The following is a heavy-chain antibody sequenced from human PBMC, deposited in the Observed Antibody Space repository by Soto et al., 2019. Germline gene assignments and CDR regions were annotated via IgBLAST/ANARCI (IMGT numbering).Heavy chain of an antibody. CDR2: IIPIFGTA. V-gene: IGHV1-69*13. Sequence: GASVKVSCKASGGTFSSYAISWVRQAPGQGLEWMGGIIPIFGTANYAQKFQGRVTITADESTSTAYMELSSLRSEDTAVYYCARVIVVHELDNWFDPWGQGTLVTVSS. D-gene: IGHD3-22*01. CDR1: GGTFSSYA. CDR3: ARVIVVHELDNWFDP. J-gene: IGHJ5*02.